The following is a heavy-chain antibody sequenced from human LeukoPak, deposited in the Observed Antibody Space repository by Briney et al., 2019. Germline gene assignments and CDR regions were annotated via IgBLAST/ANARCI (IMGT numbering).Heavy chain of an antibody. D-gene: IGHD6-19*01. CDR3: ARDLGSGWYWYFDL. Sequence: SETLSLTCTVSGGSISSSSYYWGWIRRPPGKGLEWIGSIYYSGSTYYNPSLKSRVTISVDTSKNQFSLKLSSVTAADTAVYYCARDLGSGWYWYFDLWGRGTLVTVSS. CDR1: GGSISSSSYY. CDR2: IYYSGST. J-gene: IGHJ2*01. V-gene: IGHV4-39*07.